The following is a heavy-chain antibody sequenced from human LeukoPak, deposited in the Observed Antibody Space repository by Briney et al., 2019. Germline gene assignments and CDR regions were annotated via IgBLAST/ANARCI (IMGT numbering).Heavy chain of an antibody. J-gene: IGHJ4*02. CDR1: GFTFGDYA. CDR3: TRGYDILTG. Sequence: GGSLRLSCTASGFTFGDYAMSWVRQAPGKGLEWVGFIRSKAYGGTTEYAASVKGRFTISRDDSKSIAYLQMNSLKTEDTAVFYCTRGYDILTGWGQGTLVTVS. V-gene: IGHV3-49*04. D-gene: IGHD3-9*01. CDR2: IRSKAYGGTT.